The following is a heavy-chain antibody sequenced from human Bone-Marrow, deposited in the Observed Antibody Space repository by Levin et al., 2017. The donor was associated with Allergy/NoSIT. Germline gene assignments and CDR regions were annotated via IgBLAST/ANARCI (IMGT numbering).Heavy chain of an antibody. D-gene: IGHD3-9*01. CDR3: AKDGGEGGTIFFDY. Sequence: GESLKISCAASGFTFSSYGMHWVRQAPGKGLEWVAVISYDGSNKYYADSVKGRFTISRDNSKNTLYLQMNSLRAEDTAVYYCAKDGGEGGTIFFDYWGQGTLVTVSS. CDR2: ISYDGSNK. V-gene: IGHV3-30*18. J-gene: IGHJ4*02. CDR1: GFTFSSYG.